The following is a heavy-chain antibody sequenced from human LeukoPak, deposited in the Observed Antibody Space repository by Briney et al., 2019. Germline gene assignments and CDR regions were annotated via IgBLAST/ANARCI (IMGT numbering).Heavy chain of an antibody. V-gene: IGHV3-48*03. CDR2: ITSSGSTI. CDR1: GSTFSNFE. CDR3: AKDPTGQLGTYFDY. D-gene: IGHD6-13*01. Sequence: GGSLRLSCAASGSTFSNFEMNWVRQAPGKGLEWVSYITSSGSTIYYADSVKGRFTISRDNAKNSLYLQMNSLRAEDTAVYYCAKDPTGQLGTYFDYWGQGTLVTVSS. J-gene: IGHJ4*02.